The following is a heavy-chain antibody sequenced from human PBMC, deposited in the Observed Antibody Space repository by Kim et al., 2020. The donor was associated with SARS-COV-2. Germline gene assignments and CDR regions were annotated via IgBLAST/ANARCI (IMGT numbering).Heavy chain of an antibody. V-gene: IGHV3-15*01. J-gene: IGHJ4*02. Sequence: GRFTISRDDSKNTLYLQMNSLKTEDTAVYYCTTGSSPYYDFWSGYYPFDYWGQGTLVTVSS. CDR3: TTGSSPYYDFWSGYYPFDY. D-gene: IGHD3-3*01.